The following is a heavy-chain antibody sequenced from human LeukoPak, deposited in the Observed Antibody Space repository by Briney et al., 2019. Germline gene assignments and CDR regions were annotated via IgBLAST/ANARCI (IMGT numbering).Heavy chain of an antibody. V-gene: IGHV3-7*01. J-gene: IGHJ4*02. CDR1: GFTFSIYW. D-gene: IGHD3-3*01. CDR2: IKQDGSEK. Sequence: GGSLRLSCAASGFTFSIYWMSWVRQAPGKGLEWVANIKQDGSEKYYVDSVKGRFTISRDNAKNSLYLQMNSLRAEDTAVCYCARDRSAYDFWSGYADGWGQGTLVTVSS. CDR3: ARDRSAYDFWSGYADG.